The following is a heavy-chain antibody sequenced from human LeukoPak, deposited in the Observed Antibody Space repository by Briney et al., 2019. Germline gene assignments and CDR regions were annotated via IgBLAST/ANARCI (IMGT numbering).Heavy chain of an antibody. V-gene: IGHV4-34*01. CDR1: GGSFNGYY. J-gene: IGHJ5*02. CDR3: ARGPGSGSYFAWFDP. Sequence: SETLSLTCAVYGGSFNGYYWSWLRQPPGKGLEWIGEINHSGSTNYNPSLKSRVTMSVDTSKNQVSLKLSSVTAADTAVYYCARGPGSGSYFAWFDPWGQGTQVTVSS. CDR2: INHSGST. D-gene: IGHD3-10*01.